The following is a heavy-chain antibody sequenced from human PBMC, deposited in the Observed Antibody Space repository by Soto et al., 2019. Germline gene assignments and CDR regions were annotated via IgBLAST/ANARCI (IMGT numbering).Heavy chain of an antibody. CDR3: ARDLTYDTSGYYAY. V-gene: IGHV4-34*01. CDR2: INHSGST. Sequence: SETLSLTCAVYGGSFSGYYWSWIRQPPGKGLEWIGEINHSGSTNYNPSLKSRFTISRDNAKSSVYLQMNSLRAEDTAVYYCARDLTYDTSGYYAYWGQGTLVTVSS. D-gene: IGHD3-22*01. CDR1: GGSFSGYY. J-gene: IGHJ4*02.